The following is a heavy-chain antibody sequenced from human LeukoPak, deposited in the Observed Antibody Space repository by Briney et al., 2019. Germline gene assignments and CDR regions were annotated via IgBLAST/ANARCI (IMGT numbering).Heavy chain of an antibody. CDR2: IYYSGST. D-gene: IGHD5-18*01. J-gene: IGHJ4*02. CDR1: GGSISSSSYY. V-gene: IGHV4-39*07. CDR3: ARAPGGYSYGHFDY. Sequence: SETLSLTCTVSGGSISSSSYYWGWIRQPPGKGLEWIGSIYYSGSTYYNPSLKSRVTISVDTSKNQFSLKLSSVTAADTAVYYCARAPGGYSYGHFDYWGQGTLVAVSS.